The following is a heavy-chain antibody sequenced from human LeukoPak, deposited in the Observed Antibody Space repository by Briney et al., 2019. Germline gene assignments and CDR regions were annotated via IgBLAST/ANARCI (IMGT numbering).Heavy chain of an antibody. V-gene: IGHV1-8*01. D-gene: IGHD3-10*01. CDR1: GYTFTSYD. CDR2: MNPNSGNT. Sequence: ASVKVSCKASGYTFTSYDINWVRQATGQGLEWMGWMNPNSGNTGYAQKFQGRVTMTRNTSISTAYMELSSLRSEDTALYYCAKNFTFGRGGSWFDPWGQGTLVTVSS. CDR3: AKNFTFGRGGSWFDP. J-gene: IGHJ5*02.